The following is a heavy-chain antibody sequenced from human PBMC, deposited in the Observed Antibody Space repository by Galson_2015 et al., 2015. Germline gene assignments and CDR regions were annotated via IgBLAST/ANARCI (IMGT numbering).Heavy chain of an antibody. CDR2: ISSSGSTI. J-gene: IGHJ4*02. V-gene: IGHV3-48*03. D-gene: IGHD6-13*01. Sequence: SLRLSCAASGFTFSSYEMNWVRQAPEKGLEWVSYISSSGSTIYNADSVKGRFTISRDNAKNSLYLQMNSLRAEDTAVYYCARGGYSSSWPPYWGQGALVTVSS. CDR1: GFTFSSYE. CDR3: ARGGYSSSWPPY.